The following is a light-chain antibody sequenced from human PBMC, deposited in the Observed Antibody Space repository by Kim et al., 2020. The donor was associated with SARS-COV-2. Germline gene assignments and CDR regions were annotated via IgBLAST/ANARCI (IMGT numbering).Light chain of an antibody. CDR1: QSVSSN. Sequence: EIVMTQSPATLSLSPGERATLSCRPSQSVSSNLAWYQQQPGQAPRLLIFGASTRATGIPARFSGSGSGTEFTLTISSLQSEDFAVYYCQQYNNWPPWTFGHGTKVDIK. CDR3: QQYNNWPPWT. J-gene: IGKJ1*01. V-gene: IGKV3-15*01. CDR2: GAS.